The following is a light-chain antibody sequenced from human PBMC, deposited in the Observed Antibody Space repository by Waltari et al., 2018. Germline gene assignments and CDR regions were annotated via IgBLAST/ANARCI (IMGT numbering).Light chain of an antibody. Sequence: AIRMTQSPSSLAASTGDRVNITCRASQGISSYLAWYQQNPGKAPKLLMYATSTMPSGVPSLFSGSGSGTDFTLTISCLQSEDFATYYCQQYYTYPRTFGQGTKVET. CDR1: QGISSY. CDR2: ATS. CDR3: QQYYTYPRT. J-gene: IGKJ1*01. V-gene: IGKV1-8*01.